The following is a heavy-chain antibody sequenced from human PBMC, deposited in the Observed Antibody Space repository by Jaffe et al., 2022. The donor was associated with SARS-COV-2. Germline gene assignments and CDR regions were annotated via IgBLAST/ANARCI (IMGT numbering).Heavy chain of an antibody. CDR1: GGSISSGSYY. CDR3: ARASSSWYERGYFDL. D-gene: IGHD6-13*01. J-gene: IGHJ2*01. Sequence: QVQLQESGPGLVKPSQTLSLTCTVSGGSISSGSYYWSWIRQPAGKGLEWIGRIYTSGSTNYNPSLKSRVTISVDTSKNQFSLKLSSVTAADTAVYYCARASSSWYERGYFDLWGRGTLVTVSS. CDR2: IYTSGST. V-gene: IGHV4-61*02.